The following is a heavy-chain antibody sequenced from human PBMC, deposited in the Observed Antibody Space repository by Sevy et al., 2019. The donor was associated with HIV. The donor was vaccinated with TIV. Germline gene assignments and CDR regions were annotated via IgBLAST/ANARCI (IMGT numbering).Heavy chain of an antibody. CDR3: VRQDLATAAPRPY. CDR2: INHSGIT. V-gene: IGHV4-34*01. D-gene: IGHD6-6*01. CDR1: GEPFSGYY. Sequence: SETLSLTCTVHGEPFSGYYWSWIRQPPGKGLEWIGEINHSGITHYNPPLKSRVTLSVDTSKNHFSLKLSSVTAADTAVYYCVRQDLATAAPRPYWGQGSLVTISS. J-gene: IGHJ4*02.